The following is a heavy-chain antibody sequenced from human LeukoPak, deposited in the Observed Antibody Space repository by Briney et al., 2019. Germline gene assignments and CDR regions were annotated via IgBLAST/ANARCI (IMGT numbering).Heavy chain of an antibody. V-gene: IGHV3-21*01. J-gene: IGHJ6*02. Sequence: GESLRLSCAASGFTFSSYSMNWVRQAPGKGLEWVCSITSSSSFIYHAESVKGRFTISRDNSKNSLYLQMNSLRAEDTAVYYCASDMTGRDCSGGSCYGYGLDVWGQGTTVTVS. CDR1: GFTFSSYS. CDR2: ITSSSSFI. D-gene: IGHD2-15*01. CDR3: ASDMTGRDCSGGSCYGYGLDV.